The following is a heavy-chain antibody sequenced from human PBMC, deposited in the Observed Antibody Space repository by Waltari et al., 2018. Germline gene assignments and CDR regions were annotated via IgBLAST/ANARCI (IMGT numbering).Heavy chain of an antibody. CDR2: ISWNSGGI. CDR1: GFIFDEYA. CDR3: AKDLDDVLTGSFGLDV. J-gene: IGHJ3*01. D-gene: IGHD3-9*01. V-gene: IGHV3-9*01. Sequence: ELQLVESGGGFVEPGRSLRLSCVVSGFIFDEYAMHWVRQATGQGLEWFSGISWNSGGIMYAGSVKVRFTVSSDNGSNSLHLEMKTLRPEDTALYYCAKDLDDVLTGSFGLDVWGRGTMVIVSS.